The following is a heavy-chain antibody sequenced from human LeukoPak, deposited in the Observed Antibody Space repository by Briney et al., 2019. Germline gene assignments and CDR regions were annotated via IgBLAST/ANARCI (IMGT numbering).Heavy chain of an antibody. CDR2: ISSSSSYI. CDR3: ARSYCSGGSCYPPADAFDI. J-gene: IGHJ3*02. V-gene: IGHV3-21*01. CDR1: GFTFSSYS. Sequence: GGSLRLSCAASGFTFSSYSMNWVRQAPGKGLEWVSSISSSSSYIYYADSVKGRFTISRDNAKNSLYLQMNSLRAEDTAVYYCARSYCSGGSCYPPADAFDIWGQGTMATVSS. D-gene: IGHD2-15*01.